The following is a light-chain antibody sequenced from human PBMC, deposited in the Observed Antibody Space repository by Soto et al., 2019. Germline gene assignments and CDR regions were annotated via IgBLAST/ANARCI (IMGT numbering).Light chain of an antibody. CDR1: ISELGSYNL. CDR3: CSYAGSSTYV. CDR2: EVS. V-gene: IGLV2-23*02. Sequence: QSVLAQPASVSEFPGQSITIYCTGNISELGSYNLVSWYQQHPGKAPKFMIYEVSKRPSGVSNRFSGSKSGNTASLTISGLQAEDEADYYCCSYAGSSTYVFGTGTKVTVL. J-gene: IGLJ1*01.